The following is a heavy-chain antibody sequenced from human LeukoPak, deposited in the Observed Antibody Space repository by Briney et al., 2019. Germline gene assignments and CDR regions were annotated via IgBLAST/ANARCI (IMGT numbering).Heavy chain of an antibody. V-gene: IGHV1-18*01. D-gene: IGHD2-21*01. CDR3: ARGGDHPYHNWFDP. J-gene: IGHJ5*02. CDR1: GYTFTSYG. CDR2: ISAYNGNT. Sequence: ASVKVSCKASGYTFTSYGISWVRQAPGQGLEWMGWISAYNGNTNYAQRRQGRVTMTTDTSTSPAYMELRSLRSDDTAVYYCARGGDHPYHNWFDPWGQGTLVTVSS.